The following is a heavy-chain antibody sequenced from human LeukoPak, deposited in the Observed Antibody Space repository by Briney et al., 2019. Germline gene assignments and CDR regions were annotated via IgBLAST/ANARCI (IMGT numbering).Heavy chain of an antibody. V-gene: IGHV3-23*01. CDR1: GFTFSSYA. CDR3: AKAPKGYYDSHDY. D-gene: IGHD3-22*01. Sequence: GGSLRLSCAASGFTFSSYAMSWVRQAPGKGLDWVSAISGSGGSTYYADSVKGRFTISRDNSKNTLYLQMNSMRAEDTAVYYCAKAPKGYYDSHDYLGPRTLVTVSS. CDR2: ISGSGGST. J-gene: IGHJ4*02.